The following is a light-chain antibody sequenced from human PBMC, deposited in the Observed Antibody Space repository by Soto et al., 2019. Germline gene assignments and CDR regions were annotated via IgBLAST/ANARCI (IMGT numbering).Light chain of an antibody. CDR2: EVT. J-gene: IGLJ3*02. Sequence: QSALTQPASVSGSPGQSITISCTGTSSDVGGYNYVSWYQHNAGKAPRLLLYEVTNRPSGVSNRFSGSKSGNTASLTISGLQTEDEADYYCTSYATSSTLLFGGGTKLTV. CDR3: TSYATSSTLL. V-gene: IGLV2-14*01. CDR1: SSDVGGYNY.